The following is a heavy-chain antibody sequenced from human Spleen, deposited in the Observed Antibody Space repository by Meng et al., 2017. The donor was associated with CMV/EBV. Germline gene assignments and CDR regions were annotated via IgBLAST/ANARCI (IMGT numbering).Heavy chain of an antibody. V-gene: IGHV3-7*01. J-gene: IGHJ6*02. Sequence: GESLKIYFAAPGFPSSSFWMSWVRQAPGKGLEWVANIKEDGSERYCMDSVKGRFTISRDNGKNSVYLQMTSLRVEDTAVYYCARGPRLCTTTSCENYYYYGMDIWGQGTTVTVSS. D-gene: IGHD2-2*01. CDR3: ARGPRLCTTTSCENYYYYGMDI. CDR1: GFPSSSFW. CDR2: IKEDGSER.